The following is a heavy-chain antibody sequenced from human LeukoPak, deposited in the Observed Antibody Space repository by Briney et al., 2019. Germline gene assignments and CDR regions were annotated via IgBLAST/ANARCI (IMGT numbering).Heavy chain of an antibody. CDR1: GGTFSSYA. D-gene: IGHD4-17*01. CDR3: AREVTTVTTVYNWFDP. V-gene: IGHV1-69*13. J-gene: IGHJ5*02. CDR2: IIPIFGTA. Sequence: ASVKVSCKASGGTFSSYAISWVRQAPGQGLEWMGGIIPIFGTANYAQKFQGRVTITADESTGTAYMELSSLRSEDTAVYYCAREVTTVTTVYNWFDPWGQGTLVTVSS.